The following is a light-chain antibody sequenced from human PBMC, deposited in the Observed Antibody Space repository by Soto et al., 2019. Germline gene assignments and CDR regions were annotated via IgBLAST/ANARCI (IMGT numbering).Light chain of an antibody. CDR1: QSVSSN. CDR2: GAS. V-gene: IGKV3-15*01. CDR3: QQYNNWPRT. Sequence: EILMTQSPATLSVSPGERATLSCRASQSVSSNLAWYQQKPGQAPRLLIYGASTRATGIPARFSGSGSGTEFTLTISSLQSEDFAVYYCQQYNNWPRTFGQGTKWISN. J-gene: IGKJ1*01.